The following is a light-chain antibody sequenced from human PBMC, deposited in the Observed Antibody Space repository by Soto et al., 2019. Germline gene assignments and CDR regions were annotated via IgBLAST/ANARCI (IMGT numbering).Light chain of an antibody. Sequence: QSVLTQPASVSGSPGQSITVSCTGTSSDVGGYNYVSWYQQHPGKAPRLMIYDVTNRPSGVSNRFSGSKSGNTASRTISGLQAEDEADYYCSSYRRGSTYVFGTGTKVTVL. CDR2: DVT. CDR3: SSYRRGSTYV. J-gene: IGLJ1*01. V-gene: IGLV2-14*01. CDR1: SSDVGGYNY.